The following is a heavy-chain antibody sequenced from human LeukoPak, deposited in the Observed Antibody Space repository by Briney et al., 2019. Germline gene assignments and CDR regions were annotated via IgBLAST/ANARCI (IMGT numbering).Heavy chain of an antibody. Sequence: RGSLRLSRAASGFTSSSYAMSSVREAPGKGLGWGSAISGSGGSTYYADSVKGRFTISRDNSKNTLYLQMNSLRAEDTAVYYCAKTAPVYYYMDIWGKGTTVTVSS. CDR3: AKTAPVYYYMDI. CDR2: ISGSGGST. CDR1: GFTSSSYA. J-gene: IGHJ6*03. V-gene: IGHV3-23*01.